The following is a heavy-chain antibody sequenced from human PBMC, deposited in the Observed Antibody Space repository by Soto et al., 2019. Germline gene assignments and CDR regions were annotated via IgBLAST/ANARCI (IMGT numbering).Heavy chain of an antibody. CDR3: ARVPKGNRRMGDYYYGMDV. CDR2: IYSGGST. V-gene: IGHV3-53*01. J-gene: IGHJ6*02. D-gene: IGHD3-16*01. Sequence: GGSLDLSCAASGFTFSSYAMSWVRQAPGTGLEWVSVIYSGGSTYYADSVKGRFTISRDNSKNTLYLQMNSLRAEDTAVYYCARVPKGNRRMGDYYYGMDVWGQGTTVTVSS. CDR1: GFTFSSYA.